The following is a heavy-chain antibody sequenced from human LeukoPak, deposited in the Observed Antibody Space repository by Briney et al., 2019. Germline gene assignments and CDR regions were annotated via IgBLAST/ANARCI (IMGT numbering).Heavy chain of an antibody. Sequence: ASVKASCKASGYTFTSYGISWVRQAPGQGLEWMGWISAYNGNTNYAQKLQGRVTMTTDTSTSTAYMELRSLRSDDTAVYYCARDLVVVPAAMSGIDFWGQGTLVTVSS. CDR2: ISAYNGNT. CDR3: ARDLVVVPAAMSGIDF. D-gene: IGHD2-2*01. V-gene: IGHV1-18*01. J-gene: IGHJ4*02. CDR1: GYTFTSYG.